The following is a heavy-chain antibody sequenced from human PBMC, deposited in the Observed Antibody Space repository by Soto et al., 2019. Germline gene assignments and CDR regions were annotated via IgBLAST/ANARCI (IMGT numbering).Heavy chain of an antibody. D-gene: IGHD6-13*01. V-gene: IGHV5-51*01. J-gene: IGHJ5*02. CDR1: GYSFTSYW. CDR3: ARRGDQGSSWYWFDP. Sequence: GESLKISCKGSGYSFTSYWIGWVRQMPGKGLEWMGIIYPGDSDTRYSPSFQGRVTISADKSISTAYLQWSSLKASDTAMYYCARRGDQGSSWYWFDPWGQGTLVTVSS. CDR2: IYPGDSDT.